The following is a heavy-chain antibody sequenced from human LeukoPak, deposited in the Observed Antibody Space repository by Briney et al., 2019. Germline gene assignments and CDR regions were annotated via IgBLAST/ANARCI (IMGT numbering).Heavy chain of an antibody. J-gene: IGHJ4*02. D-gene: IGHD6-13*01. CDR1: GFTFSSYG. Sequence: GGSLRLSCAASGFTFSSYGMHWVRQAPGKGLERVAVISYDGSNKYYADSVKGRFTISRDNSKNTLYLQMNSLRAEDTAVYYCAKDFKQQLVRAIDYWGQGTLVTVSS. CDR2: ISYDGSNK. CDR3: AKDFKQQLVRAIDY. V-gene: IGHV3-30*18.